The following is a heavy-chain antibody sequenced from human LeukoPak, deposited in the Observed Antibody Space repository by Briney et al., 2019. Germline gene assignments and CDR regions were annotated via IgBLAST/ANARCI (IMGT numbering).Heavy chain of an antibody. D-gene: IGHD5-18*01. CDR1: GGTFSSYA. CDR3: ARGGNGVQLWPYFDY. CDR2: IIPIFGTA. Sequence: SVKVSCKASGGTFSSYAISWVRQAPGQGLEWMGGIIPIFGTANYAQKFQGRVTMTRDMSTSTVYMELSSLRSEDTAVYHCARGGNGVQLWPYFDYWGQGTLVTVSS. V-gene: IGHV1-69*05. J-gene: IGHJ4*02.